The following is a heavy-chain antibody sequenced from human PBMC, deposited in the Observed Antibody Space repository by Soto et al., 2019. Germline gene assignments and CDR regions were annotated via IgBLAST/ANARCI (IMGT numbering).Heavy chain of an antibody. CDR2: ISAYNGNT. Sequence: ASVKVSCKASGYTFTSYGISWVRQAPGQGLEWMGWISAYNGNTNYAQKLQGRVTMTTDTSTSTAYMELGSLRSDDTAVYYCARDIVVVPAAIPFDYWGQGTLVTVSS. V-gene: IGHV1-18*01. J-gene: IGHJ4*02. CDR3: ARDIVVVPAAIPFDY. CDR1: GYTFTSYG. D-gene: IGHD2-2*01.